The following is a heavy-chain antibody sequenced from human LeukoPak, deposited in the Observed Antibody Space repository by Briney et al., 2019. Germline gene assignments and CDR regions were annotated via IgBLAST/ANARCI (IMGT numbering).Heavy chain of an antibody. CDR2: IYYSGST. CDR1: GGSISSSSYY. J-gene: IGHJ6*02. CDR3: ARPGYYGMDV. Sequence: SETLSLTCTVSGGSISSSSYYWGWIRQPPGKGLEWTGSIYYSGSTYYNPSLKSRVTISVDTSKNQFSLKLGSVTAADTAVYYCARPGYYGMDVWGQGTTVTVSS. D-gene: IGHD3-10*01. V-gene: IGHV4-39*01.